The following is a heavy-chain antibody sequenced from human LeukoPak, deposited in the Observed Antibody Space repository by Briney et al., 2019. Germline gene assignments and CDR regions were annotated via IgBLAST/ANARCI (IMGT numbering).Heavy chain of an antibody. D-gene: IGHD4-11*01. J-gene: IGHJ6*03. CDR2: INPNSGGT. CDR1: GYTFTGYY. CDR3: ASGLPRPPSDRPYYYYMDV. Sequence: ASVKVSCKASGYTFTGYYMHWVRQAPGHGLEWMGWINPNSGGTNYAQKFQGRVTMTRDTSISTAYMELSRLRSDDTAVYYCASGLPRPPSDRPYYYYMDVWGKGTTVTVSS. V-gene: IGHV1-2*02.